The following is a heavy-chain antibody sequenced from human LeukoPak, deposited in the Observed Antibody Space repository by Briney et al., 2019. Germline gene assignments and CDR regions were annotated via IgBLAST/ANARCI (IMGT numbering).Heavy chain of an antibody. CDR3: AKARGYYYDSSDYYFDY. Sequence: PGGSLRLSCAASGFTFSSYAMSWVRQAPGKGLEWVSAISGSGGSAYYADSVKGRFTISRDNSKNTLYLQMNSLRAKDTAVYYCAKARGYYYDSSDYYFDYWGQGTLVTVSS. J-gene: IGHJ4*02. V-gene: IGHV3-23*01. CDR1: GFTFSSYA. CDR2: ISGSGGSA. D-gene: IGHD3-22*01.